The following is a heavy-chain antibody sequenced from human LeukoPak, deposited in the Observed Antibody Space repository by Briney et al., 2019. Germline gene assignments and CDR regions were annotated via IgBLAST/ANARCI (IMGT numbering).Heavy chain of an antibody. D-gene: IGHD3-10*01. CDR1: GFTFSSYG. V-gene: IGHV3-30*02. Sequence: GGSLRLSCAASGFTFSSYGMHWVRQAPGKGLEWVAFIRYDGSNKYYADSVKGRFTISRDNSKNTLYLQTNSLRAEDTAVYYCAKDSITMVRGIAYWGQGTLVTVSS. CDR3: AKDSITMVRGIAY. J-gene: IGHJ4*02. CDR2: IRYDGSNK.